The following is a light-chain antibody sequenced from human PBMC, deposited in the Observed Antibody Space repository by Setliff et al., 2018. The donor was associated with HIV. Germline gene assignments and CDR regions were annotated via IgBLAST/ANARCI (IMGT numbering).Light chain of an antibody. CDR1: SNDIGRFNY. CDR2: DVN. CDR3: CSYSRGSTYV. V-gene: IGLV2-14*03. Sequence: QSVLTQPASVTGAPGQSITISCTGTSNDIGRFNYVSWYKQFPVKGTTLVIFDVNQRPSGVSNRFSGSKSGNIASLIISGLQAEDEADYFCCSYSRGSTYVFGTGTKGTVL. J-gene: IGLJ1*01.